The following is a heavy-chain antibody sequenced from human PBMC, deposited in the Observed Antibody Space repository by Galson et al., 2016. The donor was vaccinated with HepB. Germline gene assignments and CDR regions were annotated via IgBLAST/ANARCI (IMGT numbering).Heavy chain of an antibody. CDR1: GDSVSNKRVA. J-gene: IGHJ5*02. CDR3: ARDQAIAQAGTRWIDA. V-gene: IGHV6-1*01. Sequence: CAISGDSVSNKRVAWNWLRQSPSRGLEWLGRTYYRSRWFNDYSTSVKSRISTKPDTSQNQFSLHLDSVTPDDAGTYYCARDQAIAQAGTRWIDAWGQGMLVTVSS. CDR2: TYYRSRWFN. D-gene: IGHD1-1*01.